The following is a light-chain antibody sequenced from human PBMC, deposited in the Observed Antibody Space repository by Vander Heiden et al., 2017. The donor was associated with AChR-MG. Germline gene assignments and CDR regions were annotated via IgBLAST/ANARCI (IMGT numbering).Light chain of an antibody. CDR3: MQTLQTPFI. J-gene: IGKJ3*01. V-gene: IGKV2-28*01. CDR2: LGS. Sequence: DIVVTQSPLSLSVTHREPASISYRSSENLLHRSGYHYLDWYLQKPGHPPQLLIYLGSNRASGVPDRFSGSGSGTDFTLKISRVEAEDVGIYYCMQTLQTPFIFGPGTKVDIE. CDR1: ENLLHRSGYHY.